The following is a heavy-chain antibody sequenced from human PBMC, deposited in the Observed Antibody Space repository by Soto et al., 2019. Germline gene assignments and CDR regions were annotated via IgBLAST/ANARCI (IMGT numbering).Heavy chain of an antibody. V-gene: IGHV5-51*01. Sequence: GESLKISCKGSGYSFTSYWIGWVRQMPGKGLEWMGIIYPGDSDTRYSPSFQGQVTISADKSISTAYLQWSSLKASDTAMYYCARHPWPLDGGDSSRPYYYGMDVWGQGTTVTVSS. CDR2: IYPGDSDT. D-gene: IGHD3-22*01. J-gene: IGHJ6*02. CDR1: GYSFTSYW. CDR3: ARHPWPLDGGDSSRPYYYGMDV.